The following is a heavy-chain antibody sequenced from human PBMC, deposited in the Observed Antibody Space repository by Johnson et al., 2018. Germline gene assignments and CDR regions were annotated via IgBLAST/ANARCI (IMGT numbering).Heavy chain of an antibody. Sequence: VQSGGSLRLSCAASXFTFSNYAMAWVRQAPGKGLEWVSAASFSGDSTYYADSVKGRFTLSRDNSKNILYLQVNRLRAEDTALYYFARVAFTVGVTQGAFDIWGQGTMVTVSS. CDR3: ARVAFTVGVTQGAFDI. D-gene: IGHD3-10*01. CDR1: XFTFSNYA. J-gene: IGHJ3*02. V-gene: IGHV3-23*01. CDR2: ASFSGDST.